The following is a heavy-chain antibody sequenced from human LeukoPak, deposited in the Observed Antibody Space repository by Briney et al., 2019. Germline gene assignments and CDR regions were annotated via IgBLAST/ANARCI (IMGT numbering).Heavy chain of an antibody. J-gene: IGHJ4*02. V-gene: IGHV3-7*01. CDR2: IKQDGSEK. D-gene: IGHD2-2*01. CDR3: ARDSAYQLLSSLDY. Sequence: GGSLRLSCAASGFTFSSHWMSWVRQAPGKGLEWVANIKQDGSEKYYVDSVKGRFTISRDNAKNSLYLQMNSLRAEDTAVYYCARDSAYQLLSSLDYWGQGTLVTVSS. CDR1: GFTFSSHW.